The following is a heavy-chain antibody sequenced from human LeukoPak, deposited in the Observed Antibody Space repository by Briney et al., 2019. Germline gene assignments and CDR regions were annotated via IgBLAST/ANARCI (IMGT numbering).Heavy chain of an antibody. CDR1: GFTFSSYA. Sequence: GGSLRLSCAASGFTFSSYAMSWVRQAPGKGLEWASAISGSGGSTYYADSVKGRFTISRDNSKNTLYLQMNSLRAEDTAVYYCAKSRGNYVWGSYRYGFDYWGQGTLVTVSS. D-gene: IGHD3-16*02. V-gene: IGHV3-23*01. J-gene: IGHJ4*02. CDR3: AKSRGNYVWGSYRYGFDY. CDR2: ISGSGGST.